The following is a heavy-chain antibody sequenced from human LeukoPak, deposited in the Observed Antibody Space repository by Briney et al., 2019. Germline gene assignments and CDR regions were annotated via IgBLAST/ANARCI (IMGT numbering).Heavy chain of an antibody. V-gene: IGHV3-23*01. CDR2: IDKSGDGA. CDR1: GFTFSSHA. D-gene: IGHD2-2*01. CDR3: ARRGGTSGWGAFDI. Sequence: GGSLRLSCAASGFTFSSHAMNWVRQPPGKGLDWVSSIDKSGDGAFYADSVKGRFTISRDNSKNTLYLQMNSLRREDTAVYYCARRGGTSGWGAFDIWGQGTMVAVSS. J-gene: IGHJ3*02.